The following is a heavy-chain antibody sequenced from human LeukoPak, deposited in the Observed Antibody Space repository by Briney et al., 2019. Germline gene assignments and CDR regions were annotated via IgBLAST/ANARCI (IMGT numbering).Heavy chain of an antibody. CDR3: TRDSAHSGDY. CDR2: ISWDGGST. D-gene: IGHD2-15*01. J-gene: IGHJ4*02. V-gene: IGHV3-43*01. Sequence: GGPLRLSCAASGFTFDDYTMHWVRQAPGKGLEWVSLISWDGGSTYYADSVKGRFTISRDNSKNSLYLQMNSLRAEDTAVYYCTRDSAHSGDYWGQGTLVTVSS. CDR1: GFTFDDYT.